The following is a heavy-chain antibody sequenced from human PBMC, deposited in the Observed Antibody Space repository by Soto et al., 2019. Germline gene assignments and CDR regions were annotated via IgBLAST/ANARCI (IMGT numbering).Heavy chain of an antibody. D-gene: IGHD3-22*01. J-gene: IGHJ4*02. CDR3: AKSHTYYYDTRNFYYDGLDS. V-gene: IGHV3-30*18. CDR1: GFTFSRYG. Sequence: QVQLVESGGGVVHPGRSLRLSCSASGFTFSRYGMHWVRHVPGKGLEWVAVISYDGSSKYYGDSVRGRFTISRDNSKNIFYLQMNSLRPEDAAIYDCAKSHTYYYDTRNFYYDGLDSWGLGTLGTVSS. CDR2: ISYDGSSK.